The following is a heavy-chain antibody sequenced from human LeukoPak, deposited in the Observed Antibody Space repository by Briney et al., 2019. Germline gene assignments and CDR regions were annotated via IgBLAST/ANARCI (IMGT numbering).Heavy chain of an antibody. Sequence: SETLSLTCAVSGSSITTGYYWGGIRQPPGKGLEWIGSVHHSGNSYYNPSLKSRVTISFDTSKNHFSLKLNSVTAADTAVYYCARDRDTLIANDYWGQGTLVTVSS. CDR2: VHHSGNS. D-gene: IGHD3-16*02. CDR3: ARDRDTLIANDY. J-gene: IGHJ4*02. V-gene: IGHV4-38-2*02. CDR1: GSSITTGYY.